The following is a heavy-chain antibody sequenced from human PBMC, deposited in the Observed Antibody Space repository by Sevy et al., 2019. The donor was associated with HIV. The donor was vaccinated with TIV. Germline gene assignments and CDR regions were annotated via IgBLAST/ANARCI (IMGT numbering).Heavy chain of an antibody. J-gene: IGHJ4*02. CDR3: VREGLGGFSYSLDC. CDR1: GFTFSSYW. CDR2: MKEDGSEK. Sequence: GGSLGLSCAASGFTFSSYWMSWVRQAPGKGLEWVATMKEDGSEKSYVDSVKGRFTISRDNAKNSLYLQMNSLRVDDTALYYCVREGLGGFSYSLDCWGQGTLVTVSS. D-gene: IGHD5-18*01. V-gene: IGHV3-7*01.